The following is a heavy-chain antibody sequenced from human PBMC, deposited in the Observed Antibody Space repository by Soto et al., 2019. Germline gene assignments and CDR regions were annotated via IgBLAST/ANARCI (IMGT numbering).Heavy chain of an antibody. J-gene: IGHJ3*02. D-gene: IGHD1-20*01. CDR3: ARDRPGIKTYEAFDI. CDR1: GYTFTSYD. Sequence: ASVKVSCKASGYTFTSYDINWVRQATGQGPEWMGWMSPNTGTIVYAQKFQGRVTMTRNTSTSTAYMTLSSLRSEDTAVYYCARDRPGIKTYEAFDIWGQGTTVTISS. CDR2: MSPNTGTI. V-gene: IGHV1-8*01.